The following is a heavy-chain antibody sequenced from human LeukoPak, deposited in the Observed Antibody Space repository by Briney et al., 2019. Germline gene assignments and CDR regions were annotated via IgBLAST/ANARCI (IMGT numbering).Heavy chain of an antibody. Sequence: ASVKVSCKASGYTFTSYGISWVRQAPGQGLEWMGWISAYNGNTNYAQKLQGRVTMTTDTSTSTAYMELRSLSSDDTAVYYCAREEPSSSWYLIDYWGQGTLVTVSS. CDR2: ISAYNGNT. J-gene: IGHJ4*02. V-gene: IGHV1-18*01. CDR3: AREEPSSSWYLIDY. D-gene: IGHD6-13*01. CDR1: GYTFTSYG.